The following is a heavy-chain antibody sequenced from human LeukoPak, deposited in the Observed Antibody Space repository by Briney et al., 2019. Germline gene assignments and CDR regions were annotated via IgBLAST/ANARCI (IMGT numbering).Heavy chain of an antibody. CDR1: GFTFSSYS. J-gene: IGHJ4*02. Sequence: GGSLRLSCAASGFTFSSYSMNWVRQAPGKGLEWVSSISSSSSYIYYADSVKGRFTISRDNAKNSLYLQMNSLRAKDTAVYYCARDKYVAVASYWGEGTLGTVSS. D-gene: IGHD6-19*01. V-gene: IGHV3-21*01. CDR2: ISSSSSYI. CDR3: ARDKYVAVASY.